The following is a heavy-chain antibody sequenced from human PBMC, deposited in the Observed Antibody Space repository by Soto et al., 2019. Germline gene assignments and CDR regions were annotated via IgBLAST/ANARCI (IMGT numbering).Heavy chain of an antibody. CDR2: ISSSSSYI. CDR1: GFTFSSYS. CDR3: ATLLRDSSGVLSWYFDL. D-gene: IGHD6-19*01. V-gene: IGHV3-21*01. Sequence: EVQLVESGGGLVKPGGSLRLSCAASGFTFSSYSMNWVRQAPGKGLEWVSSISSSSSYIYYADSVKGRFTISRDNAKNSLYLQMNSLRAEDTAVYYCATLLRDSSGVLSWYFDLWGRGTLVTVSS. J-gene: IGHJ2*01.